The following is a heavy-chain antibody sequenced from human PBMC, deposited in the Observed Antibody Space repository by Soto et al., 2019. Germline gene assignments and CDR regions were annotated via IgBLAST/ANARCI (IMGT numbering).Heavy chain of an antibody. D-gene: IGHD6-19*01. CDR3: ARSEAGYYYYGMDV. CDR2: ISSGYSTI. Sequence: EVQLVESGGVLVQPGGSLRLSCAASGFTFSTYSMNWVRQATGKGLEWVSYISSGYSTIYYADSVKGRFTISRDNAKNSLYLQMNSLRDEDTAVYYCARSEAGYYYYGMDVWGHGTTVTVSS. CDR1: GFTFSTYS. J-gene: IGHJ6*02. V-gene: IGHV3-48*02.